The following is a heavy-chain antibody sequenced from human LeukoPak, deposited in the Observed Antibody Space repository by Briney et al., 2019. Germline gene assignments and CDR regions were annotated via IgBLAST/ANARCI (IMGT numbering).Heavy chain of an antibody. CDR1: GFTFSSYA. D-gene: IGHD6-19*01. CDR2: ISGSGGST. CDR3: ARASSWYRAFDY. J-gene: IGHJ4*02. Sequence: GGSLRLSCAASGFTFSSYAMSWVRQAPGKGLEWVSAISGSGGSTYYADSVKGRFTISRDNSKNTLYLQMNSLRAEDTAVYYCARASSWYRAFDYWGQGTLVTVSS. V-gene: IGHV3-23*01.